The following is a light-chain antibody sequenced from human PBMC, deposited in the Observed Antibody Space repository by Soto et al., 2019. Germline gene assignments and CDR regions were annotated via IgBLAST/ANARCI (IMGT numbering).Light chain of an antibody. J-gene: IGKJ5*01. Sequence: EIVLTQSPGTLSLSPGERATLSCRATQSVSSNYLAWYQQKPGQAPRLLIYGASSRATGIPDRFSGSGSGTDFTLTISRLEPEDFAVYYCQQYRSSRVIFGQGTRLEIK. CDR2: GAS. CDR1: QSVSSNY. CDR3: QQYRSSRVI. V-gene: IGKV3-20*01.